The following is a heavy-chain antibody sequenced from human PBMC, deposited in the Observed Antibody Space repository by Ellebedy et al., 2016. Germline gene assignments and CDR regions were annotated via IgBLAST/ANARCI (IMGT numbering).Heavy chain of an antibody. CDR2: ISSSSSYI. Sequence: GESLKISXAASGFTFSNYNMNWVRQAPGKGLEWVSSISSSSSYIYSADSVKGRFTISRDNAKNSLYLQMNSLRAEDTAVYYCAREGVGATSRADFDYWGQGTLVTVSS. CDR1: GFTFSNYN. V-gene: IGHV3-21*01. J-gene: IGHJ4*02. CDR3: AREGVGATSRADFDY. D-gene: IGHD1-26*01.